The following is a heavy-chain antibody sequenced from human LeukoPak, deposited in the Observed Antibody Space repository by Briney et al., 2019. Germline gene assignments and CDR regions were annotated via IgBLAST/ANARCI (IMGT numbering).Heavy chain of an antibody. D-gene: IGHD6-19*01. CDR3: ARDEGIAVAGTMGY. CDR1: GYTFTDYY. J-gene: IGHJ4*02. Sequence: ASVKVSCKASGYTFTDYYLNWVRQAPGQGLEWMGWISAYNGNTNYAQKLQGRVTMTTDTSTGTAYMELRSLRSDDTAVYYCARDEGIAVAGTMGYWGQGTLVTVSS. V-gene: IGHV1-18*04. CDR2: ISAYNGNT.